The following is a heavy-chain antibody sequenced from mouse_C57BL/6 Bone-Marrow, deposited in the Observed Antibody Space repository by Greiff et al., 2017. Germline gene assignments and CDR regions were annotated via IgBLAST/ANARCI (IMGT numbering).Heavy chain of an antibody. V-gene: IGHV1-54*01. CDR3: ARRTVVAYYSMDY. J-gene: IGHJ4*01. CDR2: INPGSGGT. D-gene: IGHD1-1*01. CDR1: GYAFTNYL. Sequence: QVQLQQSGAELVRPGTSVKVSCKASGYAFTNYLIEWVKQRPGPGLEWIGVINPGSGGTNYNEKFKGKATLTADKSSSTAYMQLSSRTSEDSSVDFSARRTVVAYYSMDYWGQGTSVTVSS.